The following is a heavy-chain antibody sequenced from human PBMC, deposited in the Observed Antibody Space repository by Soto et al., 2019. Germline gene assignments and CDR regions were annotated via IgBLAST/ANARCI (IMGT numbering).Heavy chain of an antibody. CDR2: IYYSGST. D-gene: IGHD2-21*02. J-gene: IGHJ4*02. CDR1: GGSISSSSYY. CDR3: ARHGGYCGGDCKYYFDY. Sequence: PSETLSVTCTVSGGSISSSSYYWGWIRQPPGKGLEWIGSIYYSGSTYYNPSLKSRVTISVDTSKNQFSLKLSSVTAADTAVYYCARHGGYCGGDCKYYFDYWGQGTLVTVSS. V-gene: IGHV4-39*01.